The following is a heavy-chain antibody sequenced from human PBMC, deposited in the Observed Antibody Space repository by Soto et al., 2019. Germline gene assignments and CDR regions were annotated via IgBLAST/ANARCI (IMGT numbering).Heavy chain of an antibody. CDR2: ISGSGDTT. D-gene: IGHD2-15*01. V-gene: IGHV3-23*01. Sequence: LRLSCGAAGFTFSSYAMSWVRQAPGEGLEWVSTISGSGDTTYYANSVKGRSTISRDNSKNTLYLQMNSLRAEDTAVYYCAREGRCSGGSCFDYWGQGTLVTVSS. CDR1: GFTFSSYA. J-gene: IGHJ4*02. CDR3: AREGRCSGGSCFDY.